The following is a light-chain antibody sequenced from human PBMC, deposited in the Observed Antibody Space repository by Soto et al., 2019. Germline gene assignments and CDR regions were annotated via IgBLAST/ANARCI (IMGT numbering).Light chain of an antibody. CDR2: KAS. J-gene: IGKJ1*01. CDR1: QSIGTW. Sequence: DIQMTQSPSTLSASVGDRVTITCRASQSIGTWLAWYQHKPGKAPNLLIYKASNLKSGVPSRFSGSASGTEFTLTINSLQPDDFATYDYQRYYASRTFGQGTKVDIK. CDR3: QRYYASRT. V-gene: IGKV1-5*03.